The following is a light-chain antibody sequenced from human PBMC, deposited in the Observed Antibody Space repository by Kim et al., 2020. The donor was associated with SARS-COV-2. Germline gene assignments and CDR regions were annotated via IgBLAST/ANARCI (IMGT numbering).Light chain of an antibody. V-gene: IGKV1-5*03. J-gene: IGKJ2*01. Sequence: DIQMTQSPSTLSASIGDRVTITCRASQSINSWLAWYQQKPGKAPNLLIYKASSLESGVPSRFSGSESGTEFTLTISSLQPDDFATYYCHQYKTYPYTFGQGTKLEI. CDR2: KAS. CDR3: HQYKTYPYT. CDR1: QSINSW.